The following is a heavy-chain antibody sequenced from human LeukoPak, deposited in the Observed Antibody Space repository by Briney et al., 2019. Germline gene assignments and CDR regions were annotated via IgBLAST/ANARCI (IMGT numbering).Heavy chain of an antibody. CDR1: GFTFSSYG. CDR2: IWYDGSNK. D-gene: IGHD4-17*01. V-gene: IGHV3-33*01. CDR3: ARDANSQLKTTVTPGGYFDY. J-gene: IGHJ4*02. Sequence: PGGSLRLSCAASGFTFSSYGMHWVRQAPGKVLEWVAVIWYDGSNKYYADSVKGRFTISRDNSKNTLYLQMNSLRAEDTAVYYCARDANSQLKTTVTPGGYFDYWGQGTLVTVSS.